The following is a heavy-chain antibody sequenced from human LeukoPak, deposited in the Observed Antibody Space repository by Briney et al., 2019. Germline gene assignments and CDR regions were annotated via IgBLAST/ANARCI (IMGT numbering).Heavy chain of an antibody. V-gene: IGHV4-59*01. CDR3: ARTGSGWYKYFDY. J-gene: IGHJ4*02. CDR1: GGSISNYY. CDR2: IYYSGST. D-gene: IGHD6-13*01. Sequence: SETLSLTCTVSGGSISNYYWSWIRQPPGKGLEWIGYIYYSGSTNYNPSLKSRVTISVDTSKNQFSLKLSSVTAADTAVYYCARTGSGWYKYFDYWGQGTLVTVS.